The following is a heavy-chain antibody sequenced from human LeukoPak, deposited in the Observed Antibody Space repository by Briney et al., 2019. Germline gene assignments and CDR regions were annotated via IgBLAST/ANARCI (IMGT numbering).Heavy chain of an antibody. J-gene: IGHJ6*04. V-gene: IGHV3-48*03. CDR1: GFTFGDYP. Sequence: PGGSLRLSCTTSGFTFGDYPMNWVRQAPGKGLEWVSYISSSGSTIYYADSVKGRFTISRDNAKNSLYLQMSSLRAEDTAVYYCAELGITMIGGVWGKGTTVTISS. CDR2: ISSSGSTI. CDR3: AELGITMIGGV. D-gene: IGHD3-10*02.